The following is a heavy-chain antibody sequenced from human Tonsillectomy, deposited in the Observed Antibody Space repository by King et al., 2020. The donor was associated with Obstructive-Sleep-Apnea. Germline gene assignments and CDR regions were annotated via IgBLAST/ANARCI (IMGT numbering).Heavy chain of an antibody. CDR1: GGSISSSSYY. D-gene: IGHD3-3*01. Sequence: QLQESGPGLVKPSETLSLTCTVSGGSISSSSYYWGWIRQPPGKGLEWIGSIYYSGSTYYNPSLKSRVTISVDTSKNQFSLKLSSVTAAATAVYYCASGNYDFGSGYYKYNWFDPWGQGTLVTVSS. V-gene: IGHV4-39*07. CDR2: IYYSGST. J-gene: IGHJ5*02. CDR3: ASGNYDFGSGYYKYNWFDP.